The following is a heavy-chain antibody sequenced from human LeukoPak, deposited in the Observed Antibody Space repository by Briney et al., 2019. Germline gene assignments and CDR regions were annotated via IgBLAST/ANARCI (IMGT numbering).Heavy chain of an antibody. Sequence: GGSLRLSCAASGFTFSSNAMSWVRQAPGKGLEWLSAISGNGGSTYYADSVMGRFTISRDNSKNTLYLQMNSLRSEDTAVYYCAKRSSGYSFDYWGQGTLVTVSS. CDR2: ISGNGGST. CDR1: GFTFSSNA. D-gene: IGHD3-22*01. V-gene: IGHV3-23*01. CDR3: AKRSSGYSFDY. J-gene: IGHJ4*02.